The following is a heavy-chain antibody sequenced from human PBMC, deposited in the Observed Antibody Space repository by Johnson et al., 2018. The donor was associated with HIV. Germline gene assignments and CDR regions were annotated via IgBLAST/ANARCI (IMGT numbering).Heavy chain of an antibody. CDR3: ARGSLIDDSFAA. CDR1: GFTFDSYA. J-gene: IGHJ3*01. V-gene: IGHV3-30*04. Sequence: QVKLVESGGGMVQPGRSLRLSCAPSGFTFDSYAMHWVRQVPGKGLEWVTVISSDGNERHYADSVRGRFTVSRDNSKNTLFLQMDGLRPEDTALYFCARGSLIDDSFAAWGQGTMVVVSS. D-gene: IGHD3-22*01. CDR2: ISSDGNER.